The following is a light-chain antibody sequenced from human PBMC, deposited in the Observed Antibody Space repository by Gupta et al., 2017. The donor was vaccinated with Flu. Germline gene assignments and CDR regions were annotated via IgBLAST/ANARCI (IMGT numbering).Light chain of an antibody. Sequence: EIVLTQSPGTLSLSPGERATLSCRTSQSVASYLVWYQQKAGQAPRLLIYGASSRATGIPDRFGGSGSGTDFSLTISRLEPEDFAVYYCQHYGTSPTFGQGTKLEIK. CDR1: QSVASY. CDR3: QHYGTSPT. V-gene: IGKV3-20*01. CDR2: GAS. J-gene: IGKJ2*01.